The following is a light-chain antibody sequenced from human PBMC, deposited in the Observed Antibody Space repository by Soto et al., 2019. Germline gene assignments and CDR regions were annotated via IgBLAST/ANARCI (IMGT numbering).Light chain of an antibody. J-gene: IGLJ2*01. Sequence: QSVLTQPASVSGSPGQSITISCTRSSSDVGNYYLVSWYQHHPGKVPKLMIYEGNKRPSGVSNRFSGSKSGNTASLTISGLQAEDEADYYCCSYAGNSTLVFGGGTKLTVL. V-gene: IGLV2-23*01. CDR1: SSDVGNYYL. CDR3: CSYAGNSTLV. CDR2: EGN.